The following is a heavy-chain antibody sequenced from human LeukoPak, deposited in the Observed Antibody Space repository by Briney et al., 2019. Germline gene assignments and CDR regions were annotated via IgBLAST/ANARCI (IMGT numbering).Heavy chain of an antibody. V-gene: IGHV3-33*01. Sequence: PGRSLRLSCAASGFTFSSYGMHWVRQAPGKGLEWVAVIWYDGSNKYYADSVKGRFTISRDNSKNTLYLQMNSLRAEDTAVYYCARTPTLRGYSYGSLDYWGQGTLVTVSS. CDR2: IWYDGSNK. D-gene: IGHD5-18*01. J-gene: IGHJ4*02. CDR3: ARTPTLRGYSYGSLDY. CDR1: GFTFSSYG.